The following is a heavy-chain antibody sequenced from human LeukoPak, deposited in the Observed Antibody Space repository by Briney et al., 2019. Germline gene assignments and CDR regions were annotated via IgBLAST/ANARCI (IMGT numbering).Heavy chain of an antibody. CDR3: ARVNGYSSSWYAHYFDY. CDR2: IFYSGST. CDR1: GGSISTSNYY. V-gene: IGHV4-39*07. D-gene: IGHD6-13*01. Sequence: PSETLSLTCTVSGGSISTSNYYWGWIRQPPGKGLEWIGNIFYSGSTYYSPSLKSRVTISLDTSRNQFSLQLNSVTPEDTAVYYCARVNGYSSSWYAHYFDYWGQGTLVTVSS. J-gene: IGHJ4*02.